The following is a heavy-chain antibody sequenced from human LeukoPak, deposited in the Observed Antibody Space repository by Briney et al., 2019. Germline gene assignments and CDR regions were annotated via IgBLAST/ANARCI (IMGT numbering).Heavy chain of an antibody. CDR2: ISSSGGTI. J-gene: IGHJ4*02. CDR1: GFTFRNYA. D-gene: IGHD3-10*01. V-gene: IGHV3-48*03. Sequence: GGSLRLSCAGSGFTFRNYAMNWVRQAPGKGLEWVSYISSSGGTIYYADSVKGRFTISRDNAKNSLYLQMNSLRAEDTAVYYCTRASFGDYYGSGTYYNMLGYWGQGTLVTVSS. CDR3: TRASFGDYYGSGTYYNMLGY.